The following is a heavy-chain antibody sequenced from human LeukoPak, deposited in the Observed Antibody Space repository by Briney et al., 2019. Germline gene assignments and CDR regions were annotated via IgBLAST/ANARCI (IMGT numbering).Heavy chain of an antibody. V-gene: IGHV3-74*01. CDR1: GFTFSAYW. J-gene: IGHJ4*02. D-gene: IGHD2-2*01. CDR3: ARAGQYRFDY. Sequence: GGSLRLSCAASGFTFSAYWMHWVRQAAGKGLVWVARLNSDGSTTDYADSVRGRFTISRDNAKNTLYLQMNSLRADDTAVYYCARAGQYRFDYWGQGTLVTVSS. CDR2: LNSDGSTT.